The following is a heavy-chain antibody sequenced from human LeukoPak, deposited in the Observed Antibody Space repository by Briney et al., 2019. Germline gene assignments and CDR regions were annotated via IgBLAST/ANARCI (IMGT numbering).Heavy chain of an antibody. CDR1: GGSFSGYY. J-gene: IGHJ6*04. CDR2: INHSGST. V-gene: IGHV4-34*01. CDR3: ARGRKRMDV. Sequence: SETLSLTCAVYGGSFSGYYWSWIRQPPGKGLEWIGEINHSGSTNYNPSLKSRVTISVHTSKNQFSLKLSSVTAADTAVYYCARGRKRMDVWGKGTTVTVSS.